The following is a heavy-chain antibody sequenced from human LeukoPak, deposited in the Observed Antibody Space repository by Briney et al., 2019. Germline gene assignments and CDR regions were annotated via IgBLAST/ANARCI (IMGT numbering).Heavy chain of an antibody. CDR3: ATYDFWSGYGVGY. CDR2: ISDSGGST. CDR1: GFTFSSYA. J-gene: IGHJ4*02. Sequence: GGSLRLSCAASGFTFSSYALSWVRQAPGKGLEWVSAISDSGGSTYYADSVKGRFTISSDNSKNTLYLQMNNLRAEDTAVYYCATYDFWSGYGVGYWGQGTLVTVSS. V-gene: IGHV3-23*01. D-gene: IGHD3-3*01.